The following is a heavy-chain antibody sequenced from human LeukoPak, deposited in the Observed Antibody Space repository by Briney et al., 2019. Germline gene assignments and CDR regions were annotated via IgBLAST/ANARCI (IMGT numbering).Heavy chain of an antibody. D-gene: IGHD6-13*01. J-gene: IGHJ5*02. CDR2: INPNSGGT. CDR1: GYTFTGYY. CDR3: ARDLGSSWYWFDP. Sequence: ASVKVSCKASGYTFTGYYMHWVRQAPGQGLEWMGWINPNSGGTNYAQKFQGRVTMTRDTSISTAYMELSRLRSDDTAVYYCARDLGSSWYWFDPWGQGALVTVSS. V-gene: IGHV1-2*02.